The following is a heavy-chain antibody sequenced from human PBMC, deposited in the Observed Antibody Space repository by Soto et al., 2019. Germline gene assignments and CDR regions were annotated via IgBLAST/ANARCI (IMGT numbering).Heavy chain of an antibody. D-gene: IGHD4-17*01. Sequence: SGTLSLTCTVSGGSISSYYWSWIRQPPGKGLEWIGYIYYSGSTNYNPSLKSRVTISVDTSKNQFSLKLSSVTAADTAVYYCARAPDYGGTSYFDYWGQRTLGTVSS. CDR1: GGSISSYY. CDR2: IYYSGST. CDR3: ARAPDYGGTSYFDY. J-gene: IGHJ4*02. V-gene: IGHV4-59*01.